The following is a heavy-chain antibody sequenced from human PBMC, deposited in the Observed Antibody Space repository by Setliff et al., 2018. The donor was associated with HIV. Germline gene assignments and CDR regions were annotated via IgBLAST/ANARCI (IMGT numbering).Heavy chain of an antibody. CDR1: GGAINSGGYY. CDR2: IYYSGSS. D-gene: IGHD3-3*01. V-gene: IGHV4-31*03. J-gene: IGHJ4*02. Sequence: SETLSLTCTVSGGAINSGGYYWTWIRQRPGKGLEWIGYIYYSGSSYYNPSLKSRVTISVDTSEKQFSLKLSSVTAADTAVYYCARNPFGSDSERLDSWGQGTLVTVSS. CDR3: ARNPFGSDSERLDS.